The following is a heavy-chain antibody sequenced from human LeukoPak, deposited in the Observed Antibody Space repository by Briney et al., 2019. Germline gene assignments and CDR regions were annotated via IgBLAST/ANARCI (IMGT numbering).Heavy chain of an antibody. CDR3: ARDYGTYYYDSSGYSTDFVPVDY. CDR1: GYTFTSYG. D-gene: IGHD3-22*01. V-gene: IGHV1-18*01. Sequence: ASVKVSCKASGYTFTSYGISWVRQAPGQGPEWMGWISAYNGNTNYAQKLQGRVTMTTNTSTSTAYMELRSLRSDDTAVYYCARDYGTYYYDSSGYSTDFVPVDYWGQGTLVTVSS. J-gene: IGHJ4*02. CDR2: ISAYNGNT.